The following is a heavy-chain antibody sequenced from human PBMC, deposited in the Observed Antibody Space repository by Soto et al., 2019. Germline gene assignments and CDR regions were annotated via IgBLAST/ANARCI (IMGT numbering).Heavy chain of an antibody. J-gene: IGHJ5*02. D-gene: IGHD1-26*01. CDR1: GGSISSYY. CDR2: IYYSGST. V-gene: IGHV4-59*12. Sequence: SETLSLTCTVSGGSISSYYWSWIRQPAGKGLEWIGCIYYSGSTNYNPSLKSRVTISVDTSKNQFSLKLSSVTAADTAVYYCERGATEYNWFDPWGQEPWSPSP. CDR3: ERGATEYNWFDP.